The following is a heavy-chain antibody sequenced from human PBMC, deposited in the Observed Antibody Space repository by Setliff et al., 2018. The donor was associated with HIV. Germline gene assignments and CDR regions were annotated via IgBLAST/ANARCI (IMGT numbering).Heavy chain of an antibody. Sequence: PGGSLRLSCAASGFTFSSYEMNWVRQAPGKGLEWVSYISGSGSAMYYADSVEGRFTISRDNAKNSLYLQMNSLRAEDTAVYHCARGHYFKDVWGQGTTGTVSS. V-gene: IGHV3-48*03. CDR1: GFTFSSYE. CDR2: ISGSGSAM. CDR3: ARGHYFKDV. J-gene: IGHJ6*02. D-gene: IGHD3-22*01.